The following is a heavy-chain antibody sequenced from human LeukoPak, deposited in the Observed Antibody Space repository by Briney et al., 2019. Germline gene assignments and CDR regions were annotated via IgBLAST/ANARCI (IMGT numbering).Heavy chain of an antibody. CDR1: GDSVSRGSHY. V-gene: IGHV4-61*01. J-gene: IGHJ5*02. CDR3: VRAARYYWFDP. Sequence: PSETLSLTCTVSGDSVSRGSHYWSWLRQPPGKGLEWIGYIYYSGSTNYNPSLKSRVTISIDTSKNQFSLKLSSVTAADTAVYYCVRAARYYWFDPWGQGTLVTVSS. CDR2: IYYSGST. D-gene: IGHD1-14*01.